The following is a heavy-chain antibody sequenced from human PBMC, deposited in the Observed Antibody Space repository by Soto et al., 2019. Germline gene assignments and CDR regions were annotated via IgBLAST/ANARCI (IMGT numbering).Heavy chain of an antibody. CDR2: IRAYNGNK. CDR1: GNTFLSYD. V-gene: IGHV1-18*04. D-gene: IGHD6-13*01. CDR3: ARVAPIAADGFEYYGMDV. J-gene: IGHJ6*02. Sequence: ASVKVSCTASGNTFLSYDNSWVRQAPGLGPEWMGWIRAYNGNKNNAQRLQGRVTMTTDTSKSTAYMELRSLRSDDTVVYYCARVAPIAADGFEYYGMDVWGQGTTVTVSS.